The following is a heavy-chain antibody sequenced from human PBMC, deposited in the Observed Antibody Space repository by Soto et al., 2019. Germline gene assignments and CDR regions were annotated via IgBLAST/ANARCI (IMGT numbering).Heavy chain of an antibody. D-gene: IGHD1-7*01. J-gene: IGHJ4*02. Sequence: EVQLVESGGGLVKPGGSLRLSCAASGLTFSSYSMNWVRQAPGKGLEWVSSISSGDSYIYYADSVRGRFTISRDNAENSLLLQMKSLRVEDMAVYYWVASPEGTCLMRDWGQRALVTVSS. CDR3: VASPEGTCLMRD. CDR2: ISSGDSYI. V-gene: IGHV3-21*01. CDR1: GLTFSSYS.